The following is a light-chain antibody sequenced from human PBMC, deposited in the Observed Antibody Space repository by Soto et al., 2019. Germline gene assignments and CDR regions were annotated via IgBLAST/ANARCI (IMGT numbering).Light chain of an antibody. V-gene: IGKV1-5*01. CDR2: DAS. CDR3: QHYNTYSPGT. J-gene: IGKJ1*01. Sequence: DIQMTQTPATLYAFAGDRVTVTSRASQSVSSWVAWYQEKPGRGPKLLIYDASTWQSGVPSRFIGSGSGTEFTLTITSLQPDDFATYYCQHYNTYSPGTFGQGTRVAVK. CDR1: QSVSSW.